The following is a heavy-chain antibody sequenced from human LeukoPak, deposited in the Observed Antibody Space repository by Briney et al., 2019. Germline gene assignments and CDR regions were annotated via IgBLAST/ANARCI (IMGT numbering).Heavy chain of an antibody. CDR1: GFTFSSHW. CDR3: ARAIGIWSGYSY. J-gene: IGHJ4*02. V-gene: IGHV3-7*04. D-gene: IGHD3-3*01. Sequence: GGSLRLSCAASGFTFSSHWMSWVRQAPGKGLEWVADIKKDGSETHYVDSVRGRFTISRDNAKNSLYLQMNSPRVEDTAVYYCARAIGIWSGYSYWGQGTLVTVSS. CDR2: IKKDGSET.